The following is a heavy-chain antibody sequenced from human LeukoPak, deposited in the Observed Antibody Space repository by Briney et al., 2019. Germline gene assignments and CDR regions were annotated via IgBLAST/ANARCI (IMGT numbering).Heavy chain of an antibody. CDR2: IRYDGSNK. CDR3: AKPPSSSSPYYYYYMDV. D-gene: IGHD6-6*01. J-gene: IGHJ6*03. CDR1: GFTFSSYG. V-gene: IGHV3-30*02. Sequence: GGSLRLSYAASGFTFSSYGMHWVRQAPGKGLEWVAFIRYDGSNKYYADSVKGRFTISRDNSKNTLYLQMNSLRAEDTAVYYCAKPPSSSSPYYYYYMDVWGKGTTVTVSS.